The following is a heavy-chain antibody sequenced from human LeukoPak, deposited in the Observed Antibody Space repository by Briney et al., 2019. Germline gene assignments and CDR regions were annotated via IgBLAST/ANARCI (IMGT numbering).Heavy chain of an antibody. D-gene: IGHD6-19*01. J-gene: IGHJ4*02. CDR2: IKEDGSQI. CDR3: ARVGVAVAGRGDYYFDS. CDR1: GFTFSKYW. V-gene: IGHV3-7*01. Sequence: PGGSLRLSCVGSGFTFSKYWMNWVRQAPGKGLEWVANIKEDGSQIYYVDSVRGRFTISRDNAKNSVYLQMNSLRAEDTAVYYCARVGVAVAGRGDYYFDSWGQGTLVTVSS.